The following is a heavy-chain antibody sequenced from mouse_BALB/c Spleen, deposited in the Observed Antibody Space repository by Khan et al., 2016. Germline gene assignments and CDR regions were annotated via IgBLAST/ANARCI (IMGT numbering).Heavy chain of an antibody. CDR1: GYAFTNCL. CDR3: ASHYGSSYVGFDY. CDR2: INPGSGGT. J-gene: IGHJ3*01. Sequence: QVQLQQSGAELVRPGTSVKVSCKASGYAFTNCLIVWVKQRPGQGLEWLGVINPGSGGTNYNERFKGKATLTADNSSSTAYMQLSSLTADDSGVYSSASHYGSSYVGFDYWGQGTLVTVSA. V-gene: IGHV1-54*01. D-gene: IGHD1-1*01.